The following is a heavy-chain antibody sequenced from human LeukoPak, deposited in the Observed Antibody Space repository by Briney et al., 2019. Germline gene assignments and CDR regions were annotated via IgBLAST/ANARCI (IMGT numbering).Heavy chain of an antibody. Sequence: GGSLRLSCAASGFTFDDYAMHWVRQAPEKGLEWVSGISWNSGSIGYADSVKGRFTISRDNAKNSLYLQMNSLRAEDTAVYYCAELGITMIGGVWGKGTTVTISP. J-gene: IGHJ6*04. CDR3: AELGITMIGGV. V-gene: IGHV3-9*01. CDR2: ISWNSGSI. D-gene: IGHD3-10*02. CDR1: GFTFDDYA.